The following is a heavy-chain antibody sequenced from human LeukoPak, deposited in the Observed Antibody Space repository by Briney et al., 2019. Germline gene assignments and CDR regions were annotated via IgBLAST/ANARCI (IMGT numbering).Heavy chain of an antibody. J-gene: IGHJ4*02. CDR1: GGSFSGYY. CDR3: ASSEPRLLWFGELSPVRY. Sequence: KPSETLSLTCAVYGGSFSGYYWSWIRQPPGKGLEWIGEINHSGSTNYNPSLKSRVTISVDTSKNQFSLKLSSVTAADTAVYYCASSEPRLLWFGELSPVRYWGQGTPVTVSS. CDR2: INHSGST. V-gene: IGHV4-34*01. D-gene: IGHD3-10*01.